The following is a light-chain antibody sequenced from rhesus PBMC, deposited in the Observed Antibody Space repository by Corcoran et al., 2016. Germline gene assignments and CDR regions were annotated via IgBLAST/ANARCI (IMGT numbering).Light chain of an antibody. V-gene: IGKV1-74*01. CDR3: HHSYGTPYS. Sequence: DIQMTQSPSSLSASVGDRVTITCRASEKVKNYLHWYQQKPGKVPKLLIYAASTVQSGVPSRFSGSGSGTDYTFTISSLQPDYVATYYFHHSYGTPYSFGQGTKVEI. CDR2: AAS. J-gene: IGKJ2*01. CDR1: EKVKNY.